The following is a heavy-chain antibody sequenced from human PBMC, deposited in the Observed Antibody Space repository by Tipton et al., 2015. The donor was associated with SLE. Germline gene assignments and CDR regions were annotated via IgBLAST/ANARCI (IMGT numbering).Heavy chain of an antibody. J-gene: IGHJ4*02. V-gene: IGHV4-59*01. CDR2: IYYSGST. Sequence: TLSLTCTVSGGSISSYYWSWIRQPPGKGLEWIGYIYYSGSTNYNPSLKSRVTISVDTSKNQFSLRLGSVAAADTAVYYCASGGYCTGGTCFLFDDWGQGTLVSVSS. CDR3: ASGGYCTGGTCFLFDD. D-gene: IGHD2-8*02. CDR1: GGSISSYY.